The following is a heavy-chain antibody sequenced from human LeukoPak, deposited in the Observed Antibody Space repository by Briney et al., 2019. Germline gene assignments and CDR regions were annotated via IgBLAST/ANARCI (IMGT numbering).Heavy chain of an antibody. CDR3: AKDPRQQLGSNDAFDI. V-gene: IGHV3-23*01. CDR1: GFTFSSYA. Sequence: QAGGSLRLSCAASGFTFSSYAMGWVRQAPGKGLEWVSAISGSGGSTYYADSVKGRFTISRDNSKNTLYLQMNSLRAEDTAVYYCAKDPRQQLGSNDAFDIWGQGTMVTVSS. D-gene: IGHD6-13*01. J-gene: IGHJ3*02. CDR2: ISGSGGST.